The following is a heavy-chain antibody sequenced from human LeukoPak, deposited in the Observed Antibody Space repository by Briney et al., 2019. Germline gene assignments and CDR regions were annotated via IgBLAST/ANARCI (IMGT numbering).Heavy chain of an antibody. J-gene: IGHJ4*02. D-gene: IGHD4-17*01. Sequence: SETLSLTCTVSGGSISSSSYYWGWIRQPPGKGLEWIGSIYYSGSTYYNPSLKSRVTISVDTSKNQFSLKLSSVTAADAAVYYCARYTTTVTNWGQGTLVTVSS. V-gene: IGHV4-39*01. CDR2: IYYSGST. CDR1: GGSISSSSYY. CDR3: ARYTTTVTN.